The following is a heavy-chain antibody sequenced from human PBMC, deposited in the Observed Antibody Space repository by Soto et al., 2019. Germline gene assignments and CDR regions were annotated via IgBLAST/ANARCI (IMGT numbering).Heavy chain of an antibody. J-gene: IGHJ5*02. D-gene: IGHD1-26*01. V-gene: IGHV1-8*01. CDR1: GYTFTSYD. Sequence: ASVKVSCKASGYTFTSYDINWVRQATGQGLEWMGWMNPNTANTGYAQKFQGRVTMTRNTSISTAYMELSSLRSEDTAVYYCARERGGRSTYRFDPWGQGTLVTVSS. CDR3: ARERGGRSTYRFDP. CDR2: MNPNTANT.